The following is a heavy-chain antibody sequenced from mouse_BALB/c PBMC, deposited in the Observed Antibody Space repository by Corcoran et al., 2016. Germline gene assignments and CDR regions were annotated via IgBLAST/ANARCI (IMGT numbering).Heavy chain of an antibody. J-gene: IGHJ2*01. CDR3: ARSYYYEASFDY. V-gene: IGHV1-26*01. CDR1: GYSFTGCY. Sequence: EVQLQQSGPELVKPGASVKISCKASGYSFTGCYMHWVKQSHVKSIEWIGRINPYNGATSYNQNFKDKASLTVDKSSSTAYMELHSLTSEDSAVYYCARSYYYEASFDYWGQGTTLTVSS. D-gene: IGHD1-1*01. CDR2: INPYNGAT.